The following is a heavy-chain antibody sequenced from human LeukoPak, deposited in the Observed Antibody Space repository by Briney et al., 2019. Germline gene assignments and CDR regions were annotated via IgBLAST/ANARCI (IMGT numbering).Heavy chain of an antibody. V-gene: IGHV3-23*01. CDR3: ATYRQVLLPFES. D-gene: IGHD2-8*02. J-gene: IGHJ4*02. CDR2: IFPSGGEI. CDR1: GFTFSTFA. Sequence: GGSLRLSCAACGFTFSTFAMIWVRQPPGKGLEWVSSIFPSGGEIHYADSVRGRFTISRDNSKSTLSLQMNSLRADDTAIYYCATYRQVLLPFESWGQGTLVTVSS.